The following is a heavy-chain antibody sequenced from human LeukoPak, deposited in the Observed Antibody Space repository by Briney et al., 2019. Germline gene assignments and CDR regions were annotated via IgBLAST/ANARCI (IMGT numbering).Heavy chain of an antibody. Sequence: PGRSLRLSCAASGFTFSSYSMNWVRQAPGKGLEWVSYISSSSSTIYYADSVKGRFTISRDNAKNSLYLQMNSLRAEDTAVYYCARRYSGSYPDYWGQGTLVTVSS. CDR3: ARRYSGSYPDY. V-gene: IGHV3-48*04. J-gene: IGHJ4*02. CDR1: GFTFSSYS. CDR2: ISSSSSTI. D-gene: IGHD1-26*01.